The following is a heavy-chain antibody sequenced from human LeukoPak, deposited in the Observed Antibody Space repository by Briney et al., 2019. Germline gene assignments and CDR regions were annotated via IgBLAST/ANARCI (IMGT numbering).Heavy chain of an antibody. CDR3: ARHQYDSSGYYAQRTFDY. Sequence: SEALSLTCTVSGGSISSSSYYWGWIRQPPGKGLEWIGSIYYSGSTYYNPSLKSRVAISVDTSKNQFSLKLSSVTAADTAVYYCARHQYDSSGYYAQRTFDYWGQGTLVTVSS. CDR1: GGSISSSSYY. CDR2: IYYSGST. J-gene: IGHJ4*02. D-gene: IGHD3-22*01. V-gene: IGHV4-39*01.